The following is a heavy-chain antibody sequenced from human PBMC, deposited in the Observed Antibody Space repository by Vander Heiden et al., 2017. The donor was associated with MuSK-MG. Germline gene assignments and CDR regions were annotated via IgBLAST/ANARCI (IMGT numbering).Heavy chain of an antibody. J-gene: IGHJ4*02. CDR3: ARHTPYYYDSRGDY. Sequence: QVQLQESGPGLVKPSETLSLTCTVSGGSISSYYWSWIRQPPGKGLEWIGYIYYSGSTNYNPSLKSRATISVDTSKNQFSLKLSSVTAADTAVYYCARHTPYYYDSRGDYWGQGTLVTVSS. V-gene: IGHV4-59*08. D-gene: IGHD3-22*01. CDR1: GGSISSYY. CDR2: IYYSGST.